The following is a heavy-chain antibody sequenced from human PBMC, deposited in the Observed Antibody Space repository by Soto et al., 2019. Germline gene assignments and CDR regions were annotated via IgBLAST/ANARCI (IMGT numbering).Heavy chain of an antibody. CDR1: GYTFTSYG. CDR3: AHRRPSLYDSSGYYYENWFDP. D-gene: IGHD3-22*01. Sequence: ASVKVSCKASGYTFTSYGISWVRQAPGQGLEWMGWISAYNGNTNYAQKLQGRVTMTTDTSTSTAYMELRSLRSDDTATYYCAHRRPSLYDSSGYYYENWFDPWGQGTLVTVSS. V-gene: IGHV1-18*01. CDR2: ISAYNGNT. J-gene: IGHJ5*02.